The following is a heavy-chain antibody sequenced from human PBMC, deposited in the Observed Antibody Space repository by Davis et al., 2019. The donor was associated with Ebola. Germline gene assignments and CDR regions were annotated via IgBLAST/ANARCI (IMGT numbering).Heavy chain of an antibody. CDR1: GFTFSTYS. J-gene: IGHJ3*02. CDR3: ARGGYYDSSGYSHAAFDI. CDR2: ISSDSYYI. D-gene: IGHD3-22*01. Sequence: GGSLRLSCAASGFTFSTYSMNWVRQAPGRGLEWVSSISSDSYYIYYADSLKGRFTMSRDNAKNSLYLQMNSLRPEDTAVYHCARGGYYDSSGYSHAAFDIWGQGTMVTVSS. V-gene: IGHV3-21*01.